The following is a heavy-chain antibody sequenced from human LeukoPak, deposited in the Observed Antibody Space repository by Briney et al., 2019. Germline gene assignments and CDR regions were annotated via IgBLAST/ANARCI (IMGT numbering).Heavy chain of an antibody. Sequence: SETLSLTCAVYGGSFSGYYWSWIRQPPGKGLEWIGEINHSGSTNYNPSLKSRVTISVDTSKNQFSLKLSSVTAADTAVYYCGRGHKDCTNGVCYKTFDYWGQGTLVTVSS. CDR3: GRGHKDCTNGVCYKTFDY. CDR2: INHSGST. V-gene: IGHV4-34*01. D-gene: IGHD2-8*01. CDR1: GGSFSGYY. J-gene: IGHJ4*02.